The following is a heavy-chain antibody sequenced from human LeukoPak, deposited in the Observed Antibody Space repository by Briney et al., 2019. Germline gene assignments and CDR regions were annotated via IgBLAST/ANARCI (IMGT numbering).Heavy chain of an antibody. CDR1: GFTFSSYA. CDR3: ATRPARVVVVPAAIPSDY. D-gene: IGHD2-2*01. J-gene: IGHJ4*02. Sequence: GGSLRLSCAASGFTFSSYAMSWVRQAPGKGLEWVSAISGSGGSIYYADSVKGRFTISRDNSKNTLYLQMNSLRAEDTAVYYCATRPARVVVVPAAIPSDYWGQGTLVTVSS. V-gene: IGHV3-23*01. CDR2: ISGSGGSI.